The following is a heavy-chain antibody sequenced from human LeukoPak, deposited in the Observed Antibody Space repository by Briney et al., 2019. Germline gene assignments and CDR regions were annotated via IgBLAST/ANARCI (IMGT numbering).Heavy chain of an antibody. CDR2: INHSGHT. J-gene: IGHJ4*02. CDR3: ARHGGPGDYGDYGDYFDY. CDR1: GGSFSDYY. V-gene: IGHV4-34*01. Sequence: PSETLSLTCAVYGGSFSDYYWSWIRQPPGKGLEWIGEINHSGHTNYNPSLKSRVTISVDTSKNQFSLKLSSVTAADTAVYYCARHGGPGDYGDYGDYFDYWGQGTLVTVSS. D-gene: IGHD4-17*01.